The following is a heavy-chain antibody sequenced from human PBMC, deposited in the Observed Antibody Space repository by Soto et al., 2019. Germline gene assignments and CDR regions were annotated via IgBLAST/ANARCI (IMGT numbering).Heavy chain of an antibody. D-gene: IGHD2-2*01. Sequence: EVQLVESGGGLVQPGGSLKLSCAASGFTFIASAMHGVRRASGKGLEGVGRIRSKANSYATAYAASVKGRFTISRDDSKNTAYLQMNSLKTEDTAVYYCTSLRYCSSTSCWDAFDIWGQGTMVTVSS. J-gene: IGHJ3*02. V-gene: IGHV3-73*01. CDR1: GFTFIASA. CDR3: TSLRYCSSTSCWDAFDI. CDR2: IRSKANSYAT.